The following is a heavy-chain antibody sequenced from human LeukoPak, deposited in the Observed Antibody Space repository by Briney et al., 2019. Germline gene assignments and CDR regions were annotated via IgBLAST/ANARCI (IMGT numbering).Heavy chain of an antibody. Sequence: SQTLSLTCAVSGGSIGSGGYSWSWIRQPPGKGLEWIGYIYHSGSTYYNPSLKSRVTISVDRSKNQFSLKLSSVTAADTAVYYCARVEQQLGHLDYWGQGTLVTVSS. D-gene: IGHD6-13*01. CDR3: ARVEQQLGHLDY. V-gene: IGHV4-30-2*01. CDR2: IYHSGST. CDR1: GGSIGSGGYS. J-gene: IGHJ4*02.